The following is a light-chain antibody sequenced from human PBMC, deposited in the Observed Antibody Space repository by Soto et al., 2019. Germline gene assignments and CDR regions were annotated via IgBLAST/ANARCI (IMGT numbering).Light chain of an antibody. J-gene: IGKJ2*01. CDR2: GAS. Sequence: EIVLTQSPGTLPLSPGERATLSCRASQSVSSNYLAWYQQKPGQAPRLLISGASSWATGIPDRFSGSGSGTDFTLTISRLDPEHFAVYYCQQYGSFPYTFGQGAQLEIK. CDR1: QSVSSNY. V-gene: IGKV3-20*01. CDR3: QQYGSFPYT.